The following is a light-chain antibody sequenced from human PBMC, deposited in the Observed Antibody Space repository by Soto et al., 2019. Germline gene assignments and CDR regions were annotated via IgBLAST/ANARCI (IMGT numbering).Light chain of an antibody. Sequence: DIQMTQSPSTLSASVGDRVTITCRASQSISSWLAWYQQKPGKAPKLLIYDASSLESGVPSRFSGSGSGTIFTLTISSLQPDDFATYYCQQYNSWWTFGQGTKVDI. CDR3: QQYNSWWT. CDR2: DAS. V-gene: IGKV1-5*01. CDR1: QSISSW. J-gene: IGKJ1*01.